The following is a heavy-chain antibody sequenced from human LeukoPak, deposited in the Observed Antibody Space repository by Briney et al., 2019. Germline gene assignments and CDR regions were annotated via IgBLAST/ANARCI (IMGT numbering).Heavy chain of an antibody. CDR1: GYTFTDYY. Sequence: ASVKVSCKVSGYTFTDYYMHWVQQAPGKGLEWMGLVDPEDGETIYAEKFQGRVTITADTSTDTAYMELSSLRSEDTAVYYCARKGGSAWGAFDIWGQGTMVTVSS. CDR3: ARKGGSAWGAFDI. D-gene: IGHD3-10*01. CDR2: VDPEDGET. V-gene: IGHV1-69-2*01. J-gene: IGHJ3*02.